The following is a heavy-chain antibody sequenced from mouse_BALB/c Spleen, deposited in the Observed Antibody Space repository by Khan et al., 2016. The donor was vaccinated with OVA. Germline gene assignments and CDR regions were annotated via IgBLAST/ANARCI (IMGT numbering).Heavy chain of an antibody. Sequence: EVQLVESGGGLVKPGGSLKLSCAASGFTFSNYGVSWVRQTPEKRLEWVASISSGDTTYYPDSVKGRFTISRDNARNILYLQMSSLRSEYTAMYYCARDYLFAYWGQGTLVTVSA. D-gene: IGHD1-1*01. V-gene: IGHV5-6-5*01. CDR2: ISSGDTT. J-gene: IGHJ3*01. CDR3: ARDYLFAY. CDR1: GFTFSNYG.